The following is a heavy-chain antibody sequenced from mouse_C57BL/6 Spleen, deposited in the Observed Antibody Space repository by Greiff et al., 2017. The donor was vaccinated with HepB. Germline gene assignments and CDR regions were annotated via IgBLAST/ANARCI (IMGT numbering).Heavy chain of an antibody. CDR3: AREGVYANFDY. V-gene: IGHV1-54*01. D-gene: IGHD1-3*01. CDR2: INPGSGGT. J-gene: IGHJ2*01. Sequence: QVQLKESGAELVRPGTSVKVSCKASGYAFTNYLIEWVKQRPGQGLEWIGVINPGSGGTNYNEKFKGKATLTADKSSSTAYMKLSSLTSEDSAVYFCAREGVYANFDYWGQGTTLTVSP. CDR1: GYAFTNYL.